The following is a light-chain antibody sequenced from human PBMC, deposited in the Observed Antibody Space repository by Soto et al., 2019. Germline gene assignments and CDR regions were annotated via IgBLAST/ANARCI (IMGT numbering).Light chain of an antibody. J-gene: IGKJ1*01. Sequence: EIMLTHSPGTLSLSPGERATLSCRAIQSVSSSYLAWYQQKPGQAPRLLIYGGSSRATGIPDRFSGSGSGTDFTLTISRLEPEDFAVYYCQQFGSAPEGTFGQGTKVDIK. CDR2: GGS. V-gene: IGKV3-20*01. CDR1: QSVSSSY. CDR3: QQFGSAPEGT.